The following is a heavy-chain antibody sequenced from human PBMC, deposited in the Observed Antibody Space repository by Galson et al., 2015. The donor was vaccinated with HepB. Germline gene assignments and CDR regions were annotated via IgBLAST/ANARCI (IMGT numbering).Heavy chain of an antibody. J-gene: IGHJ6*02. CDR3: ARDQASSWYFNHYSGMDA. CDR1: GYTFSRYA. V-gene: IGHV3-30-3*01. Sequence: SLRLSCAASGYTFSRYAMHWVRQAPGQGLEWVAVISPDGSTTNYAAAVPVRLTNTSDNSKNTPYLQMNSPSAEDTAVYYCARDQASSWYFNHYSGMDAWGQGATVTVSS. D-gene: IGHD6-13*01. CDR2: ISPDGSTT.